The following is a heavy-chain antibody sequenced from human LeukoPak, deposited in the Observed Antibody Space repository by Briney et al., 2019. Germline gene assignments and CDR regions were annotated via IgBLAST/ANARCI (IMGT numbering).Heavy chain of an antibody. Sequence: GESLRLSCAASGFTFDDYAMHWVRQAPGKGLEWVSLISGDGGSTYYADSVKGRFTISRDNSKNSLYLQMNSLRTEDTALYYCAKDIYRDSPRGWYSYWGQGTLVTVSS. V-gene: IGHV3-43*02. J-gene: IGHJ4*02. CDR1: GFTFDDYA. CDR2: ISGDGGST. D-gene: IGHD6-19*01. CDR3: AKDIYRDSPRGWYSY.